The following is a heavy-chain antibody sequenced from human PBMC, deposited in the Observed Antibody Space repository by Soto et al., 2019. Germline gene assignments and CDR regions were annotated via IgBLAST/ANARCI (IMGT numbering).Heavy chain of an antibody. V-gene: IGHV3-33*01. CDR3: AREYTTAPYFDY. D-gene: IGHD1-1*01. CDR1: GFTFSSYG. CDR2: IWYDGSNK. J-gene: IGHJ4*02. Sequence: ESGGGVVQPGRSLRLSCAASGFTFSSYGMHWVRQAPGKGLEWVAVIWYDGSNKYYADSVKGRFTISRDNSKNTLYLQMNSLRAEDTAVYYCAREYTTAPYFDYWGQGTLVTVSS.